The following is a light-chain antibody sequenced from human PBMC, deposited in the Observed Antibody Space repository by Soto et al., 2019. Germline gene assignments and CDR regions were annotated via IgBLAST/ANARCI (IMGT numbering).Light chain of an antibody. Sequence: EVVMTQSPATLSVSPGESATLSCRASQTVSSNVAWYQQRPGQAPRLLIDGAFTRATGVPARFSGSRSGTEFTLTISSPQSEDFALYYCHQYNNWPYTFGQGTKLEIK. CDR1: QTVSSN. CDR2: GAF. CDR3: HQYNNWPYT. V-gene: IGKV3-15*01. J-gene: IGKJ2*01.